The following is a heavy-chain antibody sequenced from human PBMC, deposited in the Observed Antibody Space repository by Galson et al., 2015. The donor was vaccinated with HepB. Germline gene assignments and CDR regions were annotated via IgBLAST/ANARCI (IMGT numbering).Heavy chain of an antibody. D-gene: IGHD6-19*01. J-gene: IGHJ4*02. V-gene: IGHV3-7*03. Sequence: SLRLSCAASGFTFSSYWMSWVRQAPGKGLEWVANIKQDGSEKYYVDSVKGRFTISRDNAKNSLYLQMNSLRAEDTAVYYCARGPAIFVRSIAVAGTVDYWGQGTLVTVSS. CDR2: IKQDGSEK. CDR1: GFTFSSYW. CDR3: ARGPAIFVRSIAVAGTVDY.